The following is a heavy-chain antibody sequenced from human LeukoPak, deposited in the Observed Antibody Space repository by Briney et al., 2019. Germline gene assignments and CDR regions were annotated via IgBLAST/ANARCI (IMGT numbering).Heavy chain of an antibody. CDR3: ARDYVPGPLEV. D-gene: IGHD3-16*01. CDR2: IHHTGVT. CDR1: GYSISTGYD. V-gene: IGHV4-38-2*02. J-gene: IGHJ6*04. Sequence: SETLSLACIVSGYSISTGYDWGWIRQAPGKGLEWIASIHHTGVTYYDSSLKSRATISVDTSKSQFSLKLTSVTAADTAVYYCARDYVPGPLEVWGKGLKVIVSS.